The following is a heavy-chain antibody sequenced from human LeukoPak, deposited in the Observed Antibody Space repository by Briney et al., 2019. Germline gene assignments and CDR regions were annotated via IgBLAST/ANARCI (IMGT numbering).Heavy chain of an antibody. Sequence: PGGSLRLPCAASGFTFSSYAMSWVRQAPGKGLEWVSAISGSGGSTYYADSVKGRFTISRDNSKNTLYLQMNSLRAEDTAVYYCAKDQERDGYNEVNYFDYWGQGTLVTVSS. D-gene: IGHD5-24*01. CDR2: ISGSGGST. CDR3: AKDQERDGYNEVNYFDY. CDR1: GFTFSSYA. V-gene: IGHV3-23*01. J-gene: IGHJ4*02.